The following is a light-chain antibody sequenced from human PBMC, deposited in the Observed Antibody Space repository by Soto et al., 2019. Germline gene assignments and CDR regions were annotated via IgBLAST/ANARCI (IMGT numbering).Light chain of an antibody. CDR3: QQYDSSFT. J-gene: IGKJ4*01. CDR2: GAS. CDR1: QHVTTTY. Sequence: IVLTQSPATLSLSPGERDTLSCTASQHVTTTYIAWYQQKFGQAPRLLIYGASTRATGTPDRFTGGGFGTDFTLTISRVEPEDFAVYYCQQYDSSFTFGGGTKV. V-gene: IGKV3-20*01.